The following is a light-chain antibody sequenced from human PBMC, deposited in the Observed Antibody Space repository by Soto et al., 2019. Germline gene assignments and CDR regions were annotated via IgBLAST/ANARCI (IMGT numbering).Light chain of an antibody. V-gene: IGLV2-14*01. CDR3: SSYTSSSPLRV. CDR2: DVS. Sequence: QSALTQPASVSGSPGQSITISCTGTSSDVGGYNYVSWYQQHPGKAPKLMIYDVSNRPSGVSNRFSGSKSGNTASLTISGLQAEDEADYYCSSYTSSSPLRVFGGGPKMTVL. CDR1: SSDVGGYNY. J-gene: IGLJ2*01.